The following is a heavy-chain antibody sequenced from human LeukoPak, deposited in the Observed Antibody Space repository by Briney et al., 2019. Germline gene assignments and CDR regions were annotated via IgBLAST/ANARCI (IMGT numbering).Heavy chain of an antibody. J-gene: IGHJ6*03. CDR1: GFTFSSYT. CDR2: ISSSSSYI. D-gene: IGHD2-15*01. Sequence: PGGSLRLSCAGSGFTFSSYTMNWVRQAPGKGLEWVSSISSSSSYIYYADSVKGRFTISRDNAKSSLFLQMNSLRAEDTAVYYCASRGGTRLYYYYMDVWGKGTTVTVSS. CDR3: ASRGGTRLYYYYMDV. V-gene: IGHV3-21*01.